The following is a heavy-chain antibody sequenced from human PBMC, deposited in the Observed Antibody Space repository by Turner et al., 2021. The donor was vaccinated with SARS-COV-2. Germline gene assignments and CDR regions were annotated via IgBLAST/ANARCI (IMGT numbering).Heavy chain of an antibody. CDR3: ARDLPSTPTVVTKY. J-gene: IGHJ4*02. Sequence: QVQLVQSGAEVKKPGAPVKVFCQASGYTFTSYGISWVRQAPGQGLEWMGWISAYNGNTNYAQKLQGRVTMTTDTSTSTAYMELRSLRSDDTAVYYCARDLPSTPTVVTKYWGQGTLVTVSS. V-gene: IGHV1-18*01. CDR1: GYTFTSYG. D-gene: IGHD2-15*01. CDR2: ISAYNGNT.